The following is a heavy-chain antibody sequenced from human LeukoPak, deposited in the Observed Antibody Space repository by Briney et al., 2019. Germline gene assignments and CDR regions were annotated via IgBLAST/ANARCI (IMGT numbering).Heavy chain of an antibody. CDR1: GFTFSSSG. CDR3: AKDIKKIVGATIVFDY. D-gene: IGHD1-26*01. Sequence: PGGSLRLSCAASGFTFSSSGMRWVRQAPGKGLEWVSAISGSGGSTYYADSVKGRFTISRDNSKNTLYLQMNSLRAEDTAVYYCAKDIKKIVGATIVFDYWGQGTLVTVSS. J-gene: IGHJ4*02. V-gene: IGHV3-23*01. CDR2: ISGSGGST.